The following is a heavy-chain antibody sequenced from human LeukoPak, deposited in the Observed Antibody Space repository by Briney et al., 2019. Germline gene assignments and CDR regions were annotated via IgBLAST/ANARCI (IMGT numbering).Heavy chain of an antibody. CDR3: ANVGKASGSYSFGY. CDR2: VSGSGSST. CDR1: GLTFSSYA. D-gene: IGHD3-10*01. Sequence: GGSLRLSCAASGLTFSSYAMSWVRQSPGKGLEWVSTVSGSGSSTNYADSVKGRFTISRDNSKNTVYLQMTSLRAEDTAVYYCANVGKASGSYSFGYWGQGTLVTVSS. J-gene: IGHJ4*02. V-gene: IGHV3-23*01.